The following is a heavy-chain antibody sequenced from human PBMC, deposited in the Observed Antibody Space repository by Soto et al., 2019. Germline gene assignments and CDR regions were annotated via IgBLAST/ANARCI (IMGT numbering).Heavy chain of an antibody. Sequence: ASVKVSCKASGYTFTSYGISWVRQAPGQGLEWMGWISAYNGNTNYAQKLQGRVTMTTDTSTSTAYMELRSLRSDDTAVYYCARDNGRVILTGYYGDGGWFDPWGQGTLVTVSS. D-gene: IGHD3-9*01. CDR2: ISAYNGNT. CDR3: ARDNGRVILTGYYGDGGWFDP. CDR1: GYTFTSYG. J-gene: IGHJ5*02. V-gene: IGHV1-18*01.